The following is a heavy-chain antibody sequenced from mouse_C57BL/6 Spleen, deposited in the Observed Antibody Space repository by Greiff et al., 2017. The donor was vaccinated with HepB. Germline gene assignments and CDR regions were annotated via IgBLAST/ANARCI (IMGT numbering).Heavy chain of an antibody. J-gene: IGHJ2*01. V-gene: IGHV1-82*01. CDR3: AREAAGGYFDY. D-gene: IGHD1-2*01. CDR1: GYAFSSSW. Sequence: QVQLKQSGPELVKPGASVKISCKASGYAFSSSWMNWVKQRPGKGLEWIGRIYPGDGDTNYNGKFKGKATLTADKSSSTAYMQLSSLTSEDSAVYFCAREAAGGYFDYWGQGTTLTVSS. CDR2: IYPGDGDT.